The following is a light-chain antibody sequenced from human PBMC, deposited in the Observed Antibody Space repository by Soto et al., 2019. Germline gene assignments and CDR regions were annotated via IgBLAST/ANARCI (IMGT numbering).Light chain of an antibody. Sequence: SALTQPPSASGSPGQPVTISRIGTSSDVGGYNYVSWYQQHPGKATKLMIYEVSKRPSGVPDRFSGSKSGNTASLTVSGLQAEDEADYYCCSYAGSSPYVFGTGTKVTVL. CDR1: SSDVGGYNY. CDR3: CSYAGSSPYV. V-gene: IGLV2-8*01. J-gene: IGLJ1*01. CDR2: EVS.